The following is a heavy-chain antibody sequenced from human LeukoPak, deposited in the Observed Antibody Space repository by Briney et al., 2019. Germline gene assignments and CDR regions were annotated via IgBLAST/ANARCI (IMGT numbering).Heavy chain of an antibody. Sequence: GGSLRLSCAASGFTFSSYAMHWVRQAPGKGLEGVAVISYDGSNKYYADSVKGRFTISRDNSKNTLYMQMNSLSAEDTAVYYCARDALHYYDSSGYYYHHNWFDPWGQGTLVTVSS. CDR2: ISYDGSNK. J-gene: IGHJ5*02. CDR1: GFTFSSYA. CDR3: ARDALHYYDSSGYYYHHNWFDP. V-gene: IGHV3-30-3*01. D-gene: IGHD3-22*01.